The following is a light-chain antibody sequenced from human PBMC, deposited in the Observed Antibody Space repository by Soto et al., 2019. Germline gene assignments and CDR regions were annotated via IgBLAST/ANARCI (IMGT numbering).Light chain of an antibody. CDR3: CSYAGSSTLV. CDR1: SSDVGSYKF. J-gene: IGLJ2*01. V-gene: IGLV2-23*01. Sequence: QSALTQPASVSGSPGQSITISCTGTSSDVGSYKFVSWYQQHPVKAPKLMIYEGSKRPSGVSNRFSGSKSDNTASLTISGLQAEDEADYYCCSYAGSSTLVFGGGTKVTVL. CDR2: EGS.